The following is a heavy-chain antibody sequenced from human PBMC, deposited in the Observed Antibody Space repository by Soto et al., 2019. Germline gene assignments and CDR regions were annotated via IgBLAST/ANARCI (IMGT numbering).Heavy chain of an antibody. CDR1: GFTFNSYA. CDR2: TGGSGATT. V-gene: IGHV3-23*01. CDR3: ARYKVTTPIDF. Sequence: EVQLLESGGGSVQPGESLRLSCAASGFTFNSYAMSCVRQAPGKGLEWVSATGGSGATTYYADSVKGRFTISRDNSKNTLYLQMTSLTVEDTAVYFCARYKVTTPIDFWGQGTLVTVSS. D-gene: IGHD4-17*01. J-gene: IGHJ4*02.